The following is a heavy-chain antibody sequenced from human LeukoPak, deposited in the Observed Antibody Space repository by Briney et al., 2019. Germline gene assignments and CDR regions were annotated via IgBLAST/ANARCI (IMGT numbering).Heavy chain of an antibody. CDR3: AKGARSSSGYTTD. CDR1: GFTFSDYD. V-gene: IGHV3-11*01. Sequence: GGSLRLSCAASGFTFSDYDMTWIRQAPGKGLEWVSYISGSGNTIYYADSLKGRLTISRDNAKNSLFLQMNSLKTEDTAFYYCAKGARSSSGYTTDWGQGILVTVSS. CDR2: ISGSGNTI. J-gene: IGHJ4*02. D-gene: IGHD3-22*01.